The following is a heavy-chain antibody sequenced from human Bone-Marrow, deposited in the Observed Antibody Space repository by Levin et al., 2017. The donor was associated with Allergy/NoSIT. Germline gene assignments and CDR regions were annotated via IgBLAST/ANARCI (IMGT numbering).Heavy chain of an antibody. CDR2: ISAYNGDT. CDR1: GYTFNTKG. Sequence: ASVKVSCKASGYTFNTKGISWVRQAPGQGLEWMGWISAYNGDTNYAQKLQDRVTMTTDTSTSTAYMELRSLRSDDTAVYYCARDDLAVAGYSVDYWGQGTLVTVCS. CDR3: ARDDLAVAGYSVDY. V-gene: IGHV1-18*01. J-gene: IGHJ4*02. D-gene: IGHD6-19*01.